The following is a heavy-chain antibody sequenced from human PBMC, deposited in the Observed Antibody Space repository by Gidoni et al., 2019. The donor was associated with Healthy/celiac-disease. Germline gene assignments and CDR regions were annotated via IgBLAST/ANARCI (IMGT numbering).Heavy chain of an antibody. CDR1: GFTFSSYS. CDR3: AVYGDYVDYFDY. V-gene: IGHV3-21*01. D-gene: IGHD4-17*01. Sequence: EVQLVESGGGLVKPGGYLRLTCAASGFTFSSYSMNWVRQAPGKGLELVSSSSSSSSYIYYADSVKGRFTISRDNAKNSLYLQMNSLRAEDTAVYYCAVYGDYVDYFDYWGQGTLVTVSS. CDR2: SSSSSSYI. J-gene: IGHJ4*02.